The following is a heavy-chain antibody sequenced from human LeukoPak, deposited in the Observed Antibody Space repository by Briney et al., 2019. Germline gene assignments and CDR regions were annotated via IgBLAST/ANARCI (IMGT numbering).Heavy chain of an antibody. Sequence: NPSETLSLTCTVSDGSISSYYWSWIRQPAGKGLEWIGRIYTSGSTNYNPSLKSRVTMSVDTSKNQFSLKLSSVTPEDTAVYARVGKRMAAAGDYYFYMDVWGKGTTVTISS. J-gene: IGHJ6*03. CDR2: IYTSGST. CDR1: DGSISSYY. CDR3: VGKRMAAAGDYYFYMDV. V-gene: IGHV4-4*07. D-gene: IGHD6-13*01.